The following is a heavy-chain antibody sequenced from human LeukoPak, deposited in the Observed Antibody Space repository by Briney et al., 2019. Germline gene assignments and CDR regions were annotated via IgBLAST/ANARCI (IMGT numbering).Heavy chain of an antibody. D-gene: IGHD4-17*01. CDR3: ARDYADYVGYFFFDY. CDR1: GFTFNNYA. J-gene: IGHJ4*02. Sequence: GGSLRLSCAAPGFTFNNYAMNWVRQAPGKGLEWVSSISGGGETTYYADSAKGRFTISRDNSQNTLYLQMNSLRAEDTAVYYCARDYADYVGYFFFDYWGQGTLVAVSS. V-gene: IGHV3-23*01. CDR2: ISGGGETT.